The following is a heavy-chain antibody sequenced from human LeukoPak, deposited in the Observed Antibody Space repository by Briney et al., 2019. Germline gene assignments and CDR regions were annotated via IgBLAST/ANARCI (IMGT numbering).Heavy chain of an antibody. Sequence: SETLSLTCAVYGGSFSGYYWSWIRQPPGKGVEWIGEINHSGSTNYNPSLKSRVTISVDTSKNQFSLKLSSVTGADTAVYYCARGNPDYYDSSGYYYVVDYWGQGTLVTVSS. CDR3: ARGNPDYYDSSGYYYVVDY. CDR1: GGSFSGYY. J-gene: IGHJ4*02. D-gene: IGHD3-22*01. CDR2: INHSGST. V-gene: IGHV4-34*01.